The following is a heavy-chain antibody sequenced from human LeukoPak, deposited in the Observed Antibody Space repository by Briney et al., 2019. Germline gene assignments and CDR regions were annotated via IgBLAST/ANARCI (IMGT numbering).Heavy chain of an antibody. Sequence: ASETLSLTCAFYGGSFSDYYWSWIRQPPGKGLEWIGEITRRGDTNNNPSLKSRVSISVDTSKNQVSQRLRSVTAADTAVYYCARLDQLVQDYWYFDLWGRGTLVTVSS. CDR2: ITRRGDT. V-gene: IGHV4-34*01. CDR1: GGSFSDYY. D-gene: IGHD6-13*01. CDR3: ARLDQLVQDYWYFDL. J-gene: IGHJ2*01.